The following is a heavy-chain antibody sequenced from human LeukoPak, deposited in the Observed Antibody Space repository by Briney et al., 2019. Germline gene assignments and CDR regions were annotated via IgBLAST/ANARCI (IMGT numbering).Heavy chain of an antibody. CDR3: TRLLPSSHHFFDS. V-gene: IGHV3-66*04. CDR1: GFSVSNNY. Sequence: QPGGSLRLSCAASGFSVSNNYMSWVRQAPGKGLEWVSVIYSGGSTFYADSVKGRFTISRDNSENTLYLQMDSLRAEDTAVYYCTRLLPSSHHFFDSWGQGTLVTVSS. J-gene: IGHJ4*02. D-gene: IGHD6-6*01. CDR2: IYSGGST.